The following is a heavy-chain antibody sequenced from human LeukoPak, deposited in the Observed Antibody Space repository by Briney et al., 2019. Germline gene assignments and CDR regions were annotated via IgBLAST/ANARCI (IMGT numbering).Heavy chain of an antibody. V-gene: IGHV4-34*01. CDR1: GGSISSYY. J-gene: IGHJ4*02. Sequence: PSETLSLTCTVSGGSISSYYWNWIRQPPGKGLEWIGEINHSGSTNYNPSLKSRVTISVDTSKNQFSLKLSSVTAADTAVYYCARADPYFDYWGQGTLVTVSS. CDR2: INHSGST. CDR3: ARADPYFDY.